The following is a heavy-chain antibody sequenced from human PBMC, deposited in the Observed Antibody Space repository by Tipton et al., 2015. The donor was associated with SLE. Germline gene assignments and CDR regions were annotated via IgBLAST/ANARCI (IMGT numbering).Heavy chain of an antibody. CDR1: GGSIRSYY. V-gene: IGHV4-59*01. CDR3: ARGTPFMEWERNYFDP. D-gene: IGHD3-3*01. CDR2: MYYSGIT. Sequence: GLVKPSETLSLTCSVSGGSIRSYYWSWIRQTPGKGLEWIGYMYYSGITNYNPSLYGRVSISVDTSRNQFSLKMNSVTAADTAMYYCARGTPFMEWERNYFDPWGQGTQVTVSS. J-gene: IGHJ5*02.